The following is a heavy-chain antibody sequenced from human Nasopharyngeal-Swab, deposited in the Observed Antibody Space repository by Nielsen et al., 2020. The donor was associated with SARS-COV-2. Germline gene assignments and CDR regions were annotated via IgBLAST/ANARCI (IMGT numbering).Heavy chain of an antibody. CDR3: AKTPGRVDPFDS. V-gene: IGHV3-23*01. D-gene: IGHD1-26*01. Sequence: GESLKISCAASGFTFSTYAMSWVRQAPGKGLEWVSTISRGSGSSTYYADSVKGRFTLSRDNSKNTLYLQMNSLRSEDTAVYYCAKTPGRVDPFDSWGQGTLVTVSS. CDR1: GFTFSTYA. CDR2: ISRGSGSST. J-gene: IGHJ4*02.